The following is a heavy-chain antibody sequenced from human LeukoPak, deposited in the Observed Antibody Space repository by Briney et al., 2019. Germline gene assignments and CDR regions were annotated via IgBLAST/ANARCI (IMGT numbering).Heavy chain of an antibody. Sequence: GGSLRLSCAASGFTFSCYAMSWVRQAPGKGLEWVSAISGSGGSTYHADSVKGRFTISRDNSKNTLYLQMNSLRAEDTAVYYCAKVTDRSGWYWFDPWGQGTLVTVSS. CDR3: AKVTDRSGWYWFDP. V-gene: IGHV3-23*01. J-gene: IGHJ5*02. CDR1: GFTFSCYA. CDR2: ISGSGGST. D-gene: IGHD6-19*01.